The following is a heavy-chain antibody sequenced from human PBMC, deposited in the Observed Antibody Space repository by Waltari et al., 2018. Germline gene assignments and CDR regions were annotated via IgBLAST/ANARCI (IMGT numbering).Heavy chain of an antibody. J-gene: IGHJ4*02. CDR2: INPNSGGT. CDR3: ARTEYYDSSGYYRRADFDY. Sequence: QVQLVQSGAEVKKPGASVTVSCKASGYTFTGYYMHWVRQAPGQGLEWMGRINPNSGGTNYAQKFQGRVTMTRDTSISTAYMELSRLRSDDTAVYYCARTEYYDSSGYYRRADFDYWGQGTLVTVSS. CDR1: GYTFTGYY. V-gene: IGHV1-2*06. D-gene: IGHD3-22*01.